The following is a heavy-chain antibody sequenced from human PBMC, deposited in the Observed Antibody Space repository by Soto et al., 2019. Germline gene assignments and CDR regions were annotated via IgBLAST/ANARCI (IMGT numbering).Heavy chain of an antibody. D-gene: IGHD5-12*01. Sequence: PSQTLSLTCAISGDSVSSNTASWNWIRQSPSRGLEWPGRTYFRSKWYNDYAVSVKSRIIINPDTSTNQFSLQLNSVTPEDTAVYFCAKVDNRGPKTGYAFDPWGQGIMVTVSS. CDR2: TYFRSKWYN. J-gene: IGHJ5*02. CDR1: GDSVSSNTAS. CDR3: AKVDNRGPKTGYAFDP. V-gene: IGHV6-1*01.